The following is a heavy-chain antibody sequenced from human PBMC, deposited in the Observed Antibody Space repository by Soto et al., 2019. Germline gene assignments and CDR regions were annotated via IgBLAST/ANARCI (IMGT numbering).Heavy chain of an antibody. CDR2: IKEDGSEK. V-gene: IGHV3-7*01. D-gene: IGHD3-22*01. CDR3: VSGWGYFVSSGFPYLYAMDV. J-gene: IGHJ6*02. CDR1: GFTFSTYW. Sequence: PGGSLRLSCAASGFTFSTYWMSWVRQAPGKGLEWVANIKEDGSEKYYVDSVEGRFTISRDNAKNSLYLQMTSLRAEDTALYYCVSGWGYFVSSGFPYLYAMDVWGQGTTVTVSS.